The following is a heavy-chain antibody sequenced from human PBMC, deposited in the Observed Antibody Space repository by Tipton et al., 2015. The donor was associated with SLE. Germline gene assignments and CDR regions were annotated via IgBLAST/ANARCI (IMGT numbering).Heavy chain of an antibody. CDR3: ARHDIVLGS. CDR2: IYYSGIT. D-gene: IGHD2-8*02. CDR1: GGSISSHY. V-gene: IGHV4-59*04. Sequence: TLSLTCTVSGGSISSHYWSWIRQPPGKGLEWIGSIYYSGITYYNSSLKSRLTISVDTSKHHFSLDLRSVTAADTAVYYCARHDIVLGSWGQGPLVTVSS. J-gene: IGHJ5*02.